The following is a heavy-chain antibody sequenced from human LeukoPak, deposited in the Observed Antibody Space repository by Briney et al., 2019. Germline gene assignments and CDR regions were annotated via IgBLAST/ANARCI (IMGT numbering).Heavy chain of an antibody. V-gene: IGHV1-3*01. CDR3: ARAFSASSSTIDY. J-gene: IGHJ4*02. CDR2: VSGGKGNT. CDR1: GYIFTNYD. Sequence: ASVKVSCKTSGYIFTNYDINWVRQAPGQGLEWMGWVSGGKGNTKHSEKFQGRITITRDTSATTAYLELSSLRSEDSTVYFCARAFSASSSTIDYWGQGTLVIVSS. D-gene: IGHD6-6*01.